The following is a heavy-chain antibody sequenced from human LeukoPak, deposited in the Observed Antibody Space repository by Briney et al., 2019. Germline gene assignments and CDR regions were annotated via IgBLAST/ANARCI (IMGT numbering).Heavy chain of an antibody. CDR1: GFTFSGYW. Sequence: GGSLRLSCAASGFTFSGYWMSWVRQAPGKGLEWVANINQDGSEKYYVDSVKGRFTISRDNAKNSLYLQMNSLRAEDTAVYYCARDFSSSYAFDIWGKGTMVTVSS. V-gene: IGHV3-7*01. CDR3: ARDFSSSYAFDI. D-gene: IGHD6-13*01. CDR2: INQDGSEK. J-gene: IGHJ3*02.